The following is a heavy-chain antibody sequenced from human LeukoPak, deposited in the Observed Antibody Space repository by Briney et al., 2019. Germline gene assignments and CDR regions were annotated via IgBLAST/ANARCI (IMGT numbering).Heavy chain of an antibody. Sequence: GGSLRLSCAASGFTLSSYAMSWVRQAPGKGLEWVSAISVSGNTYHADSVKGRFTISRDSSKNTLYLQMNSLRAEDTAVYYCAKDSVRYCSGGSCSGFNFDYWGQGTLVTVSS. J-gene: IGHJ4*02. D-gene: IGHD2-15*01. CDR3: AKDSVRYCSGGSCSGFNFDY. CDR1: GFTLSSYA. CDR2: ISVSGNT. V-gene: IGHV3-23*01.